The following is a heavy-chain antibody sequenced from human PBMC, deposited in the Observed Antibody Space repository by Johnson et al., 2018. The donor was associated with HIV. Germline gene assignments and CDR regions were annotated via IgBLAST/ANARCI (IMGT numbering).Heavy chain of an antibody. V-gene: IGHV3-30-3*01. Sequence: QVQLVESGGGVVRPGGSLRLSCAASGFTFSSYAMHWVRQAPGKGLEWVAVISYDGSNKYYADSVKGRFTISRDNGKNSLYLQMNNLRAEDTALYYCARRDSGSLSFDIWGPGTMVTVSS. D-gene: IGHD1-26*01. J-gene: IGHJ3*02. CDR3: ARRDSGSLSFDI. CDR2: ISYDGSNK. CDR1: GFTFSSYA.